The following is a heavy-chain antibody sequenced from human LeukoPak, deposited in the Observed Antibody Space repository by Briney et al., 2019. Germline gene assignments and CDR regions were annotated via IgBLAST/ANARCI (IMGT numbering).Heavy chain of an antibody. J-gene: IGHJ4*02. CDR3: ARDGYSSRCPED. CDR2: IRSSSSTI. V-gene: IGHV3-48*01. D-gene: IGHD5-12*01. Sequence: HPGGSLRLSCAASGFTFSSYSMNWVRQPPGKGLEWVSYIRSSSSTIYYADSVKGRFTIFRDNANNSLYLQMNSLRAEDTAVYYCARDGYSSRCPEDWGQGTLVTVSS. CDR1: GFTFSSYS.